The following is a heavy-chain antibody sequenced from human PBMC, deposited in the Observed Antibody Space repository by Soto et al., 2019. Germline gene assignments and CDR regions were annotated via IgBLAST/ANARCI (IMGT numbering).Heavy chain of an antibody. J-gene: IGHJ6*02. CDR3: AKDRAASYFDWLLGSEPQYYYYYGMDV. D-gene: IGHD3-9*01. Sequence: PGGSLRLSCAASGFTFSSYAMSWVRQAPGKGLEWVSAISGSGGSTYYADSVKGRFTISRDNSKNTLYLQMNSLRAEDTAVYYCAKDRAASYFDWLLGSEPQYYYYYGMDVWGQGTTVTVSS. CDR1: GFTFSSYA. CDR2: ISGSGGST. V-gene: IGHV3-23*01.